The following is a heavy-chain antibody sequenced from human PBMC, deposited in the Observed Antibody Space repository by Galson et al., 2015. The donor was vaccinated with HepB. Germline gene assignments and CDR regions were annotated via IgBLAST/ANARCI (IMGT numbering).Heavy chain of an antibody. CDR2: ILYDGSNT. CDR3: ARTRSRGIIGHSYYFDY. D-gene: IGHD3-10*01. J-gene: IGHJ4*02. CDR1: GFTFSSYG. Sequence: SLRLSCAASGFTFSSYGMHWVRQAPGKGLEWVAGILYDGSNTQYADSVKGRLTISRDNSKNTLYMQMNSLRGEDTAVYYCARTRSRGIIGHSYYFDYWGQGTLVTV. V-gene: IGHV3-30*04.